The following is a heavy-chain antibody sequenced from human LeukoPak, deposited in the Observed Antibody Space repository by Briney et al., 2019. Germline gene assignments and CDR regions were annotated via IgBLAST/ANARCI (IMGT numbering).Heavy chain of an antibody. CDR2: IYYSGST. CDR1: GGSISSYY. Sequence: PSETLSLTCTVYGGSISSYYWSWIRQPPGKGLEWIGYIYYSGSTNYNPSLKSRVTISVDTSKNQFSLKLSSVTAADTAVYYCASGYYYGSYFDYWGQGTLVTVSS. V-gene: IGHV4-59*01. D-gene: IGHD3-10*01. CDR3: ASGYYYGSYFDY. J-gene: IGHJ4*02.